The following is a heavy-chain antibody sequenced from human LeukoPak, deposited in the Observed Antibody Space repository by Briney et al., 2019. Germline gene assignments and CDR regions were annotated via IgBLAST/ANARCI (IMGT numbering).Heavy chain of an antibody. CDR2: IYYNGHT. J-gene: IGHJ4*02. V-gene: IGHV4-39*01. CDR1: GPSITSSTHY. CDR3: ARLCVAEAENHFDY. D-gene: IGHD6-13*01. Sequence: SETLSLTCTLSGPSITSSTHYWGGVRPSPGKGLAWSGNIYYNGHTYYHPSLKSRVNISVDTSKNQFRLKLNSVTAADTAVYYCARLCVAEAENHFDYWGEGTLVTVSS.